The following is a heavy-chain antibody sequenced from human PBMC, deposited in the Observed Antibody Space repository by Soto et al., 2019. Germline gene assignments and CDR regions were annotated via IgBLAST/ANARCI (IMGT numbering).Heavy chain of an antibody. Sequence: PGGSLRLSCEVSGFTFGSYGMSWVRRAPDKGLEWVSTIGIGADTYYADSVKGRFTISRDNSKNTLFLQMNSLRAEDTALYFCAKDGTTAGIHYFGMDVWGQGTTVTVSS. V-gene: IGHV3-23*01. CDR1: GFTFGSYG. CDR2: IGIGADT. J-gene: IGHJ6*02. CDR3: AKDGTTAGIHYFGMDV. D-gene: IGHD2-2*02.